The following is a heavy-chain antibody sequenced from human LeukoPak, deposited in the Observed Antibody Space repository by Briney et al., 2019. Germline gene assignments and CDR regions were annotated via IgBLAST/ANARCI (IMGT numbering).Heavy chain of an antibody. V-gene: IGHV3-33*01. CDR1: GFTFSSYC. CDR2: IWYYGSKK. D-gene: IGHD3-9*01. CDR3: ARDMTLAPAGYYSTYYYGMDV. Sequence: GGSLRLSCAASGFTFSSYCMHGVRQAPGKGREGVAGIWYYGSKKYYADAVKGRFTISRDNSKNTVYLQINILRAEDTALYYCARDMTLAPAGYYSTYYYGMDVWGKGTTVTVSS. J-gene: IGHJ6*04.